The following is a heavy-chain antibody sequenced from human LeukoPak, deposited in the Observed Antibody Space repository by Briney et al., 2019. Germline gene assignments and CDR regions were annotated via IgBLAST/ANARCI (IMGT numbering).Heavy chain of an antibody. CDR1: GFTFSSYA. CDR2: ISYDGSNK. CDR3: AKDQGRIAARTLDY. V-gene: IGHV3-30-3*01. D-gene: IGHD6-6*01. J-gene: IGHJ4*02. Sequence: GGSLRLSCAASGFTFSSYAMHWVRQAPGKGLEWVAVISYDGSNKYYADSVKGRFTISRDNSKNTLYLQMNSLRAEDTAVYYCAKDQGRIAARTLDYWGQGTLVTVSS.